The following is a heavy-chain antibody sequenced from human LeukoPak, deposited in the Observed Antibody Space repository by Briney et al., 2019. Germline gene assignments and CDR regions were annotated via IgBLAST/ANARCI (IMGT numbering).Heavy chain of an antibody. Sequence: ASVKVSCKASGYTFTGYFMHWVRQAPGQGLEWMGWINCNSGGTKYPQKFQGRVSMTRDKSINTAYLELSSLRSDDTAVYYCARDLTIVGGVTDPRIRGHWGQGTLVTVSS. J-gene: IGHJ4*02. V-gene: IGHV1-2*02. D-gene: IGHD3-3*01. CDR1: GYTFTGYF. CDR2: INCNSGGT. CDR3: ARDLTIVGGVTDPRIRGH.